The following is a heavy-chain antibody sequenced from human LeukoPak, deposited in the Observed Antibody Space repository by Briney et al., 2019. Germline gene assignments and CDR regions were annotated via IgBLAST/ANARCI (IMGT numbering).Heavy chain of an antibody. Sequence: GGSLRLSCAASGFTFSSYSMNWVRQAPGKGLEWVSSISSSSSYIYYADSVKGRFTISRDNAKNSLYLQMNSPRAEDTAVYYCARDICSGGSCYFDYWGQGTLVTVSS. V-gene: IGHV3-21*01. D-gene: IGHD2-15*01. CDR2: ISSSSSYI. CDR1: GFTFSSYS. J-gene: IGHJ4*02. CDR3: ARDICSGGSCYFDY.